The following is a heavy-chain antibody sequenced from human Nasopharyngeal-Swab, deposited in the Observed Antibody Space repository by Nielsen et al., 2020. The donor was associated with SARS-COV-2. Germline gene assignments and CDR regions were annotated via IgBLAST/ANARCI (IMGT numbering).Heavy chain of an antibody. CDR2: IRSKAYGGTT. V-gene: IGHV3-49*02. Sequence: WIRQPPGKGLEWVGFIRSKAYGGTTEYAASVKGRFTISRDDSKSIAYLQMNSLKTEDTAVYYCTDSLYSDSAGYWGQGTLVTVSS. D-gene: IGHD4-11*01. J-gene: IGHJ4*02. CDR3: TDSLYSDSAGY.